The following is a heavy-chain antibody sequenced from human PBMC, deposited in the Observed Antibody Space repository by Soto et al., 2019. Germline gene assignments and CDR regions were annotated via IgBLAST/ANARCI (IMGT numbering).Heavy chain of an antibody. Sequence: ASVKVSCKASGYTFTSYGISWVRQAPGQGLEWMGWISAYNGNTNYAQKFQGRVTITADESTSTAYMELSSLRSEDTAVYYCARGSVTTGFCWFDPWGQGTLVTVSS. CDR2: ISAYNGNT. CDR3: ARGSVTTGFCWFDP. V-gene: IGHV1-18*01. J-gene: IGHJ5*02. D-gene: IGHD4-17*01. CDR1: GYTFTSYG.